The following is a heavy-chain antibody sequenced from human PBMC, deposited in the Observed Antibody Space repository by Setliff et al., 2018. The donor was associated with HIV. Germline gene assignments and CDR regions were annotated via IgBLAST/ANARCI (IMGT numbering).Heavy chain of an antibody. CDR2: VHQNGNI. CDR3: TRSNTSKSIDV. CDR1: DDSISSGVYY. Sequence: SETLSLTCSVSDDSISSGVYYWSWVRQFPGKGLEWIGYVHQNGNINYNPSLNSQVAMSLDTSKSQFSLKLTSVTAADTAVYYCTRSNTSKSIDVWDQGTPVTVSS. V-gene: IGHV4-31*01. D-gene: IGHD3-16*01. J-gene: IGHJ4*02.